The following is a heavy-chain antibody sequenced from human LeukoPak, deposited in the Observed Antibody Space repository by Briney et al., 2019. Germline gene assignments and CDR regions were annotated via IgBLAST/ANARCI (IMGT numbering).Heavy chain of an antibody. V-gene: IGHV3-11*01. J-gene: IGHJ6*02. CDR1: GFTFSDYY. Sequence: GGSLRLSCAASGFTFSDYYMSWIRQAPGKGLEWVSYISSSGSTIYYADSVKGRFTISRDNAKNSLYLQMNSLRAEDTAVYYSASTAIAARPGYYYYGMDVWGQGTTVTVSS. CDR2: ISSSGSTI. CDR3: ASTAIAARPGYYYYGMDV. D-gene: IGHD6-6*01.